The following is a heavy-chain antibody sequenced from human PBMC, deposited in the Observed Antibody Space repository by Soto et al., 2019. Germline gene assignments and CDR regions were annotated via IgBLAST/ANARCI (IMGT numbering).Heavy chain of an antibody. CDR2: TYYRSKWYN. CDR3: ARESYGMDV. J-gene: IGHJ6*02. V-gene: IGHV6-1*01. Sequence: SETLSLTCAISGDSVSSNSAAWHWIRQSPSRGLEWLGRTYYRSKWYNDYAVSVRSRITLNPDTSKNQFSLQLNSATPEDTAIYYCARESYGMDVWGPGTTVTVSS. CDR1: GDSVSSNSAA.